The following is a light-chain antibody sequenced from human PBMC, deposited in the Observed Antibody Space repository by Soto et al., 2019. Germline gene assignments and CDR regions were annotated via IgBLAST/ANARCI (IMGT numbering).Light chain of an antibody. Sequence: EIVMTQSPATLSVSPGERATLSCRASQSVSSNLAWYQHKPGQPPRLLIFAASTRTTGIPARFSGSGSGTEFTPTISSLQSEDFAVYYCQQYNNWPPFTFGPGTKVDIK. J-gene: IGKJ3*01. CDR3: QQYNNWPPFT. CDR2: AAS. V-gene: IGKV3-15*01. CDR1: QSVSSN.